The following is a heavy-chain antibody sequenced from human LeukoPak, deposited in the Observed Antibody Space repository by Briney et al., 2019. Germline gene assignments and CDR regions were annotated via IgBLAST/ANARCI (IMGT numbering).Heavy chain of an antibody. CDR2: ISGSGGST. D-gene: IGHD5-18*01. J-gene: IGHJ4*02. V-gene: IGHV3-23*01. CDR1: GFTFSSYA. CDR3: AKDPRVDTAMVSLRYYFDY. Sequence: PGGSLRLSCAASGFTFSSYAMSWVRQAPGKGLEWVSAISGSGGSTYYADSVKGRFTISRDNSKNTLYLQMNSLRAEDAAVYYCAKDPRVDTAMVSLRYYFDYWGQGTLVTVSS.